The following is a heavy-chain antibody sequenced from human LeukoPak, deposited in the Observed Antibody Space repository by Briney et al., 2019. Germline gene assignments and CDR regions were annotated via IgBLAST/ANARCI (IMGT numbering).Heavy chain of an antibody. CDR3: AREASYSSSWATFDY. V-gene: IGHV3-48*01. J-gene: IGHJ4*02. CDR1: GFTLSRHG. D-gene: IGHD6-13*01. CDR2: ISSSGSTI. Sequence: GGSLRLSCTASGFTLSRHGMNWVRQAPGKGLEWVSFISSSGSTIYYADSVKGRFTISRDIAKNSLFLQMNSLRAEDTAVYYCAREASYSSSWATFDYWGQGTLVTVSS.